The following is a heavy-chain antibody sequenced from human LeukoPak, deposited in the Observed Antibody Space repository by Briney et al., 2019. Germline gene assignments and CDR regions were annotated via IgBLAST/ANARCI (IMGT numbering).Heavy chain of an antibody. J-gene: IGHJ4*02. CDR2: IIPIFGTA. CDR1: GGTFSSYA. Sequence: SVKVSCKASGGTFSSYAISWVRQAPGQGLEWMGGIIPIFGTANYAQKFQGRVTITADESTSTAYLELSTLRSEATAVYYFPRENVIYGSGKCYFAYWGQEPLVTSPQ. V-gene: IGHV1-69*13. D-gene: IGHD3-10*01. CDR3: PRENVIYGSGKCYFAY.